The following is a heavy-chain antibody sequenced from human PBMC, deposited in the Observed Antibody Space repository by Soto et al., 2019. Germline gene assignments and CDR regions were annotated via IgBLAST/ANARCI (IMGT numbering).Heavy chain of an antibody. CDR3: ARGQVVAAEH. Sequence: SETLSLTCAVSGGSISSGGYSWSWIRQPPGKGLEWIGYIYHSGSTYYNPSLKSRVTISVDRSKNQFSLKLSSVTAADTAVYYCARGQVVAAEHWGQGTLVPVSS. CDR1: GGSISSGGYS. D-gene: IGHD2-15*01. CDR2: IYHSGST. J-gene: IGHJ4*02. V-gene: IGHV4-30-2*01.